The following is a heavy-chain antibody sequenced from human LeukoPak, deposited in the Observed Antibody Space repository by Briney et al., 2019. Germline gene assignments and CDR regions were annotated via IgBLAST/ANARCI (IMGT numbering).Heavy chain of an antibody. CDR2: ISGSGGST. J-gene: IGHJ3*02. CDR1: GFTFSSYC. D-gene: IGHD3-9*01. V-gene: IGHV3-23*01. CDR3: AKLKNEGRYFDWLRHRLLFCAFDI. Sequence: AGGPLRLSCAASGFTFSSYCMSWVRQAPGKGLEWVSAISGSGGSTYYADSVKGRFTISRDNSKNTLYLQMNSLRAEDTAVYYCAKLKNEGRYFDWLRHRLLFCAFDIWGQGTMVTVSS.